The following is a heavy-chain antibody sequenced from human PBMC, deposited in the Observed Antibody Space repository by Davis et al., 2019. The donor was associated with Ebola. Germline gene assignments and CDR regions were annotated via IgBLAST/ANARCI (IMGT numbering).Heavy chain of an antibody. V-gene: IGHV1-18*01. D-gene: IGHD1-1*01. CDR2: ISAYNGNT. Sequence: AASVKVSCKASGYTFTSYGISWVRQAPGQGLEWMGWISAYNGNTNYAQKLQGRVTMTRDTSISTAYMELSRLRSDDTAVYYCARAQFPTTSDHWGQGTLVTVSS. CDR3: ARAQFPTTSDH. CDR1: GYTFTSYG. J-gene: IGHJ4*02.